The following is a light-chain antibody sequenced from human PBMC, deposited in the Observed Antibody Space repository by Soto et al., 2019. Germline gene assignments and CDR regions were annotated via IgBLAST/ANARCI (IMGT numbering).Light chain of an antibody. CDR3: VSHISVAYRSIYV. V-gene: IGLV2-14*01. CDR1: SSAIGVSDY. Sequence: QSVLTQPASLSGSPGQSITISCTGTSSAIGVSDYVSWYQQHPGKAPKLIIYEVPTRPSGLSNRFSGSKSDNTASLTISGLQAEDEADYYCVSHISVAYRSIYVFGTGTKVTV. CDR2: EVP. J-gene: IGLJ1*01.